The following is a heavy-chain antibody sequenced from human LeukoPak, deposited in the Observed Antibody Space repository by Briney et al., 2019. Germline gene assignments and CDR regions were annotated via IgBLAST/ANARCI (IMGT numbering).Heavy chain of an antibody. D-gene: IGHD3-22*01. Sequence: ASVKVSCKASGYTFTGYYMHWVRQAPGQGLEWMGWINPNSGGTNYAQKFQGRVTMTRDTSISTAYMELSRLRSDDTAVYYCARGRNYYDRSYYYYMDVWGKGTTVTVSS. CDR2: INPNSGGT. V-gene: IGHV1-2*02. CDR1: GYTFTGYY. CDR3: ARGRNYYDRSYYYYMDV. J-gene: IGHJ6*03.